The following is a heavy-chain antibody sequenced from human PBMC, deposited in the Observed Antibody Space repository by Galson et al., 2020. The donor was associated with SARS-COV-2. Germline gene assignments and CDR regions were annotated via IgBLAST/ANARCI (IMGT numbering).Heavy chain of an antibody. V-gene: IGHV4-30-4*01. J-gene: IGHJ6*02. CDR2: IYYSGST. CDR3: AREGDCSGGSCFNTWDYYYYGMDV. Sequence: TLSLTCTVSGGSISSGAYYWSWIRQPPGKGLEWIGYIYYSGSTYYNPSLKSRVTISVDTSKNQFSLKLSSVTAADTAVYYCAREGDCSGGSCFNTWDYYYYGMDVWGQGTTVTVSS. CDR1: GGSISSGAYY. D-gene: IGHD2-15*01.